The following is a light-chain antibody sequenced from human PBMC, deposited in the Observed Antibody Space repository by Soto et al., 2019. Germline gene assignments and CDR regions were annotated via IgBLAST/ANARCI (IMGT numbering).Light chain of an antibody. Sequence: QSALTQPASVSGSPGQSITISCTGTSSDVGSYNFVSWYQHYPGKAPKLVIYEVSNRPSGISNRFSGSKSGNTASLTISGLQAEDEADYYCCSYTSSSTLVFGGGTKLTVL. CDR1: SSDVGSYNF. CDR2: EVS. V-gene: IGLV2-14*01. J-gene: IGLJ3*02. CDR3: CSYTSSSTLV.